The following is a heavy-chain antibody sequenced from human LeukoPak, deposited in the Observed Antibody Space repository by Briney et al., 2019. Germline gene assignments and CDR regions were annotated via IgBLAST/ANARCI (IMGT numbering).Heavy chain of an antibody. CDR3: AKDKGRVVPVNYDY. J-gene: IGHJ4*02. Sequence: GGSLRLSCAASGFTFSSYAMSWVRQAPGKGLEWVSAISGSGGSTYYADSVKGRFTISRNNSKNTLYLQMNSLRAEDTAVYYCAKDKGRVVPVNYDYWGQGTLVTVSS. CDR2: ISGSGGST. V-gene: IGHV3-23*01. D-gene: IGHD2-2*01. CDR1: GFTFSSYA.